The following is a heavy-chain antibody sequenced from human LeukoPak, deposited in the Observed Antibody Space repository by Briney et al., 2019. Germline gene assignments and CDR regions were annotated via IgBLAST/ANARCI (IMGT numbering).Heavy chain of an antibody. CDR1: GFTFTNSA. CDR3: ARAKIFDWLFDY. V-gene: IGHV1-58*02. Sequence: ASVTVSYKASGFTFTNSAMQWVRQARGQRREWIGWIVVGSGNTNYAQKFQERVTITSDISTSTAYMELSSLRAEDTAVYYCARAKIFDWLFDYWGQGTLVTVSS. CDR2: IVVGSGNT. D-gene: IGHD3-9*01. J-gene: IGHJ4*02.